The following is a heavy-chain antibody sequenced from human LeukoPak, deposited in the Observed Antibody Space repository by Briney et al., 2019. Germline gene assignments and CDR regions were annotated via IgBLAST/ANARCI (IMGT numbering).Heavy chain of an antibody. CDR1: GFTFSSYS. CDR3: ARVCGSTSCYHY. Sequence: GGSLRLSCAASGFTFSSYSMNWVRQAPGKGLEWVSSISSSSSYIYYADSVKGRFTISRDNAKNSLYLQMNSLRAEDTAVYYCARVCGSTSCYHYWGQGTLVTVSS. J-gene: IGHJ4*02. D-gene: IGHD2-2*01. V-gene: IGHV3-21*01. CDR2: ISSSSSYI.